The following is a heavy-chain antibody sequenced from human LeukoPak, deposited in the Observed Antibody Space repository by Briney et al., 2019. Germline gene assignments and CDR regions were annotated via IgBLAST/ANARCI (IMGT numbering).Heavy chain of an antibody. CDR3: ARSDQVHYDSSGYYFDGYFDY. CDR1: GYSFTSYW. J-gene: IGHJ4*02. Sequence: GESLKTSCKGSGYSFTSYWIGWVRQMPGKGLEWMGIIYPGDSDTRYSPSFQGQVTISADKSISTAYLQWSSLKASDTAMYYCARSDQVHYDSSGYYFDGYFDYWGQGTLVTVSS. CDR2: IYPGDSDT. D-gene: IGHD3-22*01. V-gene: IGHV5-51*01.